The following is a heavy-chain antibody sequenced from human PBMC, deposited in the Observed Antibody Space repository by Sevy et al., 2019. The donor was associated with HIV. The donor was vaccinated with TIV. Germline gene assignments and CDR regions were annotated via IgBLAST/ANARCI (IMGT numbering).Heavy chain of an antibody. Sequence: SETLSLTCTVSGGSISSSSYYWGWIRQPPGKGLEWIGSIYYSGSTYYDPSLKSRVTISVDTSKNQFSLKLSSVTAADTAVYYCARHRIEHYYDSSGYSPGAFDIWGQGTMVTVSS. J-gene: IGHJ3*02. CDR2: IYYSGST. CDR3: ARHRIEHYYDSSGYSPGAFDI. D-gene: IGHD3-22*01. CDR1: GGSISSSSYY. V-gene: IGHV4-39*01.